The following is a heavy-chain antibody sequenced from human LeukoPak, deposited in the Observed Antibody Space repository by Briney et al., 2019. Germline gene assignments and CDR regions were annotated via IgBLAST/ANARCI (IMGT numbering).Heavy chain of an antibody. D-gene: IGHD1/OR15-1a*01. CDR1: GGTFSSYA. Sequence: SVTVSCKASGGTFSSYAISWVRQAPGQGLEWMGGIIPIFGTANYAQKFQGRVTITADESTSTAYMELSSLRSEDTAVYYCARERNTPDDQILPLYGMDVWGQGTTVTVSS. CDR2: IIPIFGTA. V-gene: IGHV1-69*13. J-gene: IGHJ6*02. CDR3: ARERNTPDDQILPLYGMDV.